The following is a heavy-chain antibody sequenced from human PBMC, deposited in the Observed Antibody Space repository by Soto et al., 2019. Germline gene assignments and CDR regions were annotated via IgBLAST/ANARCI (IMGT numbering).Heavy chain of an antibody. CDR2: ISAYNGNT. J-gene: IGHJ4*02. CDR1: GYTFTSNG. V-gene: IGHV1-18*01. Sequence: SVKVSCKDSGYTFTSNGISWVRQAPEQGLEWMGWISAYNGNTNYAQKLQGRVTMTTDTSTSTAYMELRSLRSDDTAVYYCARGPPSYYDSSGYYKYFDYWGQGTLVTVSS. D-gene: IGHD3-22*01. CDR3: ARGPPSYYDSSGYYKYFDY.